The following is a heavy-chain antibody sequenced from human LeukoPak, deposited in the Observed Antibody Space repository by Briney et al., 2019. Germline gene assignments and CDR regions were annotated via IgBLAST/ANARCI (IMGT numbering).Heavy chain of an antibody. D-gene: IGHD4-23*01. CDR3: ARGPPFSYGGASFDY. V-gene: IGHV1-69*05. Sequence: GASVKVSCKASGGTFSSYAISWVRQAPGQGLEWMGGIIPIFGTANYAQKFQGRVTITRNTSISTAYMELSSLRSEDTAVYYCARGPPFSYGGASFDYWGQGTLVTVSS. CDR1: GGTFSSYA. CDR2: IIPIFGTA. J-gene: IGHJ4*02.